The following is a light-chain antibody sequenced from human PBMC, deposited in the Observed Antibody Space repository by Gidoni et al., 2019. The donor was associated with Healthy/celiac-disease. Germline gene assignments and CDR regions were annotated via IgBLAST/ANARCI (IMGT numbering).Light chain of an antibody. CDR3: QQYNTPET. J-gene: IGKJ1*01. CDR1: QSISSW. V-gene: IGKV1-5*01. CDR2: DAS. Sequence: DIQMTQSPSTLSASVGDRVTITCRASQSISSWLAWYQQKPGKAPKLLIYDASSLERGVPSMFSGSGSGTEFTLTISSLQPDDFATYYCQQYNTPETFGEGTKVEIK.